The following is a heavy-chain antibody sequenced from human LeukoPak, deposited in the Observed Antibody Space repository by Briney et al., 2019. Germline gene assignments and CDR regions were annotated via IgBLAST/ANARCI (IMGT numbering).Heavy chain of an antibody. J-gene: IGHJ5*02. D-gene: IGHD3-10*01. CDR1: GYTFTSYD. V-gene: IGHV1-8*01. CDR3: ARGFTMVRGVIITKWFDP. Sequence: GASVKVSCKASGYTFTSYDINWVRQATGQGLEWMGWMNPNSGNTGYAQKFQGRVTMTRNTSISTAYMELSSLRSEDTAVYYCARGFTMVRGVIITKWFDPGAREPWSPSPQ. CDR2: MNPNSGNT.